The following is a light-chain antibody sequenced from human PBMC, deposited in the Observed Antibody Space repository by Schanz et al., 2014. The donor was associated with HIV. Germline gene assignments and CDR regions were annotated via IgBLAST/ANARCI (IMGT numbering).Light chain of an antibody. CDR3: QQYYTTPLT. V-gene: IGKV1-39*01. Sequence: DIQMTQSPSSLSASVGDRVTITCRTSRSISTYLNWYQQKPGKAPKFLIYAASSLQSGVPSRFSGSGSGTDFTLTINSLQAEDVAVYHCQQYYTTPLTFGGGTKVEL. CDR2: AAS. J-gene: IGKJ4*01. CDR1: RSISTY.